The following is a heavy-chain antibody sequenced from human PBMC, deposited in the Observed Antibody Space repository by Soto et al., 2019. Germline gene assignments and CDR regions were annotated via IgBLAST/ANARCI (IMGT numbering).Heavy chain of an antibody. CDR2: FDPEDGET. CDR1: GYTLTELS. D-gene: IGHD6-6*01. Sequence: ASVKVSCKVSGYTLTELSMHWVRQAPGKGIEWMGGFDPEDGETIYAQKFQGRVTMTEDTSTDTAYMELSSLRSEDTAVYYFSSGYIAARHNDYWGQGTLVTVSS. CDR3: SSGYIAARHNDY. V-gene: IGHV1-24*01. J-gene: IGHJ4*02.